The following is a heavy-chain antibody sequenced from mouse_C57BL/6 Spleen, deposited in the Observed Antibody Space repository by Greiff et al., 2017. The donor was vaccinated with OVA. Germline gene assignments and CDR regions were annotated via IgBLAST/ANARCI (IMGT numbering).Heavy chain of an antibody. CDR2: IDPSDSYT. Sequence: QVQLKQPGAELVMPGASVKLSCKASGYTFTSYWMHWVKQRPGQGLEWIGEIDPSDSYTNYNQKFKGKSTLTVDKSSSTAYMQLSSLTSEDSAVYYCARGGYGSLFDYWGQGTTLTVSS. J-gene: IGHJ2*01. V-gene: IGHV1-69*01. D-gene: IGHD1-1*01. CDR3: ARGGYGSLFDY. CDR1: GYTFTSYW.